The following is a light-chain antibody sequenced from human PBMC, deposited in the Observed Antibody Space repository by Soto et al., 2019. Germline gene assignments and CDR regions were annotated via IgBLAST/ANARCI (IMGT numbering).Light chain of an antibody. CDR1: SSDVGGYNY. V-gene: IGLV2-8*01. CDR3: SSYAGNKNV. CDR2: EVS. Sequence: SALTQPPSASGSPGQSVTISCTGTSSDVGGYNYVSWYQQYPGKAPKLMIYEVSKRPSGVPDRFSGSKSGNTASLTVSGLQAEDEADYYCSSYAGNKNVFGTGTKVTVL. J-gene: IGLJ1*01.